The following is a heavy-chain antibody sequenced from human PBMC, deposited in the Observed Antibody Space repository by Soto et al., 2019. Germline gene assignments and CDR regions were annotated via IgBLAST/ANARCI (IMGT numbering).Heavy chain of an antibody. V-gene: IGHV1-18*01. CDR2: ISAYNGNT. CDR3: ARGPEIFDY. Sequence: QVQLVQSGAEVKKPGASVKVSCKASGYTFTSYGISWVRQAPGQGLEWMGWISAYNGNTKYAQKLQGRVTMTTDTSTRPAYLELRGLSSDDTVVYYCARGPEIFDYWGQGTLVTVSS. J-gene: IGHJ4*02. CDR1: GYTFTSYG.